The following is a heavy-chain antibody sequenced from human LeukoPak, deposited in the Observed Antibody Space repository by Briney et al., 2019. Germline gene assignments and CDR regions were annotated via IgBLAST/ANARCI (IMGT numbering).Heavy chain of an antibody. D-gene: IGHD3-16*01. CDR2: ILLNGTT. CDR1: GGSISSYY. Sequence: PSETLSLTCTVSGGSISSYYWSWIRQPPGKGLEWIGYILLNGTTDYNASLKSRVTISLDTSKKQFSLKLNSVTVADTAVYYCARDSRMMMTFGAVGAGYYHYHGMDVWGQGTTVTVSS. V-gene: IGHV4-4*08. J-gene: IGHJ6*02. CDR3: ARDSRMMMTFGAVGAGYYHYHGMDV.